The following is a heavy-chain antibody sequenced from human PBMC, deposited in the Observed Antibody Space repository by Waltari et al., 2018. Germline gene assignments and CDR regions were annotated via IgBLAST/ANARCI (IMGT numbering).Heavy chain of an antibody. V-gene: IGHV3-48*01. J-gene: IGHJ3*02. CDR3: AREGEDAFDI. Sequence: EVQLLESGGGLVQPGGSLRLSCAASGFTFSSYSMNWVRQAPGKGLDGVAYISSSSSTIYYADSVKGRFTISRDNAKNSLYLQMNSLRAEDTAVYYCAREGEDAFDIWGQGTMVTVSS. CDR2: ISSSSSTI. CDR1: GFTFSSYS. D-gene: IGHD3-10*01.